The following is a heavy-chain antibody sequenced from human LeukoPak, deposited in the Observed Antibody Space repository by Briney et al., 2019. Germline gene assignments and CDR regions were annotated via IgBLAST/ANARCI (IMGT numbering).Heavy chain of an antibody. CDR3: ARDSGSYAWRAFDI. Sequence: PGGSLRLSCAASGFTFSSYSMNWVRQAPAKGPEWVSSISSSSSYIYYADSVKGRFTISRDNAKNSLYLQMNGLRAEDTAVYYCARDSGSYAWRAFDIWGQGTMVTVSS. V-gene: IGHV3-21*01. D-gene: IGHD1-26*01. CDR2: ISSSSSYI. J-gene: IGHJ3*02. CDR1: GFTFSSYS.